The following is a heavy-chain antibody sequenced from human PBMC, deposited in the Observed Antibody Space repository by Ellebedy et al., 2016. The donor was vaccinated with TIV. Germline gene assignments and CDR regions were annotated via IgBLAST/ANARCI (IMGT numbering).Heavy chain of an antibody. Sequence: GGSLRLXXAASGFTFSSYSMNWVRQAPGKGLEWVSSISSSSSYIYYADSVKGRFTISRDNAKNSLYLQMNSLRAEDTAVYYCARGGGSYYNYYYYGMDVWGQGTTVTVSS. CDR2: ISSSSSYI. J-gene: IGHJ6*02. CDR1: GFTFSSYS. V-gene: IGHV3-21*01. CDR3: ARGGGSYYNYYYYGMDV. D-gene: IGHD1-26*01.